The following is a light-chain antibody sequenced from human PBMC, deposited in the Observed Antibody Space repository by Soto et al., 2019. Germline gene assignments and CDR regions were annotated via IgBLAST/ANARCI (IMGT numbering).Light chain of an antibody. V-gene: IGKV3-20*01. CDR2: DAS. CDR3: QQYGSSPQT. CDR1: QSVRSSY. Sequence: EIVLTQSPGTLSLSPGERATLSCRASQSVRSSYLAWYQQKPGQSPRLLIYDASSRATGIPDRFSGSGSGTDFTLTISRLEPEDFAVYYCQQYGSSPQTFGQWTKVDIK. J-gene: IGKJ1*01.